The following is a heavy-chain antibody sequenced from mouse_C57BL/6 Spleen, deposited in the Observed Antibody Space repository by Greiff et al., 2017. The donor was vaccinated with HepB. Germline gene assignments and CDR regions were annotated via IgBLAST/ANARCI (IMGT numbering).Heavy chain of an antibody. J-gene: IGHJ3*01. CDR2: IWTGGGT. CDR3: ASHYYGSSYLFAY. V-gene: IGHV2-9-1*01. CDR1: GFSLTSYA. Sequence: VQLQQSGPGLVAPSQSLSITCTVSGFSLTSYAISWVRQPPGKGLEWLGVIWTGGGTNYNSALKSRLSISKDNSKSQVFLKMNSLQTDDTARYYCASHYYGSSYLFAYWGQGTLVTVSA. D-gene: IGHD1-1*01.